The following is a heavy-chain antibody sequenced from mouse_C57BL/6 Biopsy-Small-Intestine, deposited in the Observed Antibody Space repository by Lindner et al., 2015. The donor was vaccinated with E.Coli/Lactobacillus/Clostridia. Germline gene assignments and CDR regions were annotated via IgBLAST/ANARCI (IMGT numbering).Heavy chain of an antibody. CDR1: GYSFTGYF. V-gene: IGHV1-20*01. D-gene: IGHD2-1*01. J-gene: IGHJ2*01. Sequence: VQLQESGPDLVKPGDSVKISCKASGYSFTGYFMNWVIQSHGKSLEWIGRINPYNADTFYNQKFQGKATLTVDKSSSTAHMELRSLTSEDSAVYYCARAVYYGYVDYWGQGTTLTVSS. CDR3: ARAVYYGYVDY. CDR2: INPYNADT.